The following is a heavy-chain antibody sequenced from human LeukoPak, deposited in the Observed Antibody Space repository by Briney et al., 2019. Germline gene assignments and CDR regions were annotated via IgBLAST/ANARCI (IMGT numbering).Heavy chain of an antibody. CDR2: ISGTGGST. J-gene: IGHJ4*02. CDR1: EFTFSRYA. V-gene: IGHV3-23*01. D-gene: IGHD3-22*01. CDR3: AKFQANYYDSSGYGCFDY. Sequence: GGSLRLSCAASEFTFSRYAMSWVRQAPGKGLEWFSTISGTGGSTYYADSVKGRFTISRDNSKNTMYLQMNSLRAEDTAVYYCAKFQANYYDSSGYGCFDYWGQGTLVTVSS.